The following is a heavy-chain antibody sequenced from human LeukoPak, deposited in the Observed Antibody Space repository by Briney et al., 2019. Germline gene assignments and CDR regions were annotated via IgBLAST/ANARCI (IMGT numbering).Heavy chain of an antibody. CDR1: GFTFSSYW. Sequence: GGSLRLSCAASGFTFSSYWMSWVRQAPGEGLEWVANIKQDGSEKYYVDSVKGRFTISRDNAKDSLYLQMHSLRAEDTAVYYCARCDHYGSGSYPPDYWGQGTLVTVSS. D-gene: IGHD3-10*01. CDR2: IKQDGSEK. J-gene: IGHJ4*02. V-gene: IGHV3-7*01. CDR3: ARCDHYGSGSYPPDY.